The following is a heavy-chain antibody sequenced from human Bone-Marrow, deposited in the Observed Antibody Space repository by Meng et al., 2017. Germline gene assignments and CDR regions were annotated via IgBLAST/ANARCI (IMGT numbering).Heavy chain of an antibody. CDR3: ARGYYDFWSGYYSNWFDP. D-gene: IGHD3-3*01. CDR1: GYTFTSYA. J-gene: IGHJ5*02. Sequence: ASVKVSCKASGYTFTSYAMHWVRQAPRQRLEWMGWINAGNGNTKYSQKFQGRVTITRDTSASTAYMELSSLISEDTAVYYCARGYYDFWSGYYSNWFDPWGQGTLVTVSS. V-gene: IGHV1-3*01. CDR2: INAGNGNT.